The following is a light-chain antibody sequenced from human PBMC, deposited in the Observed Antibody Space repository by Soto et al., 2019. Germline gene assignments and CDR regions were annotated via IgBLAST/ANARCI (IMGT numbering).Light chain of an antibody. CDR1: HGISGW. V-gene: IGKV1-5*01. Sequence: DIQMTQSPSTLPASVGDRVPITGRASHGISGWLAWYQQQPGKAPTLLIYGASSLQSGVPSRFSGSGSGTEFTLSISSLQPEDVATYYCQHSNSFPRTFGEGTKVDIK. CDR2: GAS. CDR3: QHSNSFPRT. J-gene: IGKJ4*01.